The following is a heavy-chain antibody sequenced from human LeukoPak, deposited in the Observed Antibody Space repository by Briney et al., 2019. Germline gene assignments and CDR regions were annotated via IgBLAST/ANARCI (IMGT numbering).Heavy chain of an antibody. V-gene: IGHV4-59*01. CDR1: GGSLSTYY. CDR2: IYHSGST. Sequence: SETLSLTCTVSGGSLSTYYWSWIRQPPGKGLEWLGFIYHSGSTTYNPSLRSRVTISVDTSKNQFSLKLSSVTAADTAVYYCARSPWGYDSSGYYFDYWGQGTLVTVSS. J-gene: IGHJ4*02. CDR3: ARSPWGYDSSGYYFDY. D-gene: IGHD3-22*01.